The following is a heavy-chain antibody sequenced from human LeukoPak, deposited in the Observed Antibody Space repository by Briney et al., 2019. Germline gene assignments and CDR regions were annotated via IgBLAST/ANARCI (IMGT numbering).Heavy chain of an antibody. J-gene: IGHJ4*02. Sequence: GASVKVSCKASVGTFSSYAIIWLRQATGQGLEWMGGIIPIFCSANYAQKFQGRVTITTDESASTAYMELSSLRSEDTVVYYCARGSREYCSSTSRTTNFDYWGQGTLVTASS. CDR1: VGTFSSYA. CDR3: ARGSREYCSSTSRTTNFDY. CDR2: IIPIFCSA. D-gene: IGHD2-2*01. V-gene: IGHV1-69*05.